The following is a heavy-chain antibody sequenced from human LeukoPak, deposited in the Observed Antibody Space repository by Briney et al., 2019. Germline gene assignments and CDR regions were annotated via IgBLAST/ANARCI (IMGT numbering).Heavy chain of an antibody. V-gene: IGHV4-30-4*08. J-gene: IGHJ5*02. D-gene: IGHD5-18*01. CDR1: GGSISSGDYY. CDR2: IYYSGST. CDR3: ARGRDTAMVSWFDP. Sequence: SETLSLTCTVSGGSISSGDYYWSWIRQPPGKGLEWIGYIYYSGSTYYNPSLKSRDTISVDTSKNQFSLKLSSVTAADTAVYYCARGRDTAMVSWFDPWGQGTLVTVSS.